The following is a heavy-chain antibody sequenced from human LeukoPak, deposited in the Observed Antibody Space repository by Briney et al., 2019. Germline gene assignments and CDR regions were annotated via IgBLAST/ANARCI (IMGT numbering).Heavy chain of an antibody. J-gene: IGHJ5*02. CDR3: ARAHDYGDYKNWFDP. CDR1: GGSFSGYY. V-gene: IGHV4-34*01. D-gene: IGHD4-17*01. CDR2: INHSGST. Sequence: SETLSLTCAVYGGSFSGYYWSWIRQPPGKGLEWIGEINHSGSTNYNPSLKSRVTISVDTSKKRFSLKLRSATAADTAVYYCARAHDYGDYKNWFDPWGQGTLVTVSS.